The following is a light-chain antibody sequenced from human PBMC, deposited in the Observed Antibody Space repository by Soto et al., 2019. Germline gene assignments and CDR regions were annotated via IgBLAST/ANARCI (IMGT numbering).Light chain of an antibody. Sequence: EVVLTQSPATLSVSPGDRATLSCRASQSVSRNLAWYQQKPGQAPRLLIYGASTRATGVPARFSGSGSATEFTLSISSLQSEDVAVYYCMQGSYWPWTFGQGTKVEIK. CDR2: GAS. V-gene: IGKV3-15*01. CDR3: MQGSYWPWT. J-gene: IGKJ1*01. CDR1: QSVSRN.